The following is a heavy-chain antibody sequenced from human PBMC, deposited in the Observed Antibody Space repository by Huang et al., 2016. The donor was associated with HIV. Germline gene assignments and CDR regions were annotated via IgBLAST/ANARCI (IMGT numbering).Heavy chain of an antibody. Sequence: QVQLQESGPGLVKPSETLSLRCTVSGGSIRSHHWSWSRQPPGKGLEWIATISDTGRTKYNPSLTSRVSMSLDTAKNNFSLKLASVTAADTAVYYCARSPQIYQTSGLAHYYFDCWGRGTLVTVSS. D-gene: IGHD6-19*01. V-gene: IGHV4-59*11. CDR1: GGSIRSHH. CDR2: ISDTGRT. CDR3: ARSPQIYQTSGLAHYYFDC. J-gene: IGHJ2*01.